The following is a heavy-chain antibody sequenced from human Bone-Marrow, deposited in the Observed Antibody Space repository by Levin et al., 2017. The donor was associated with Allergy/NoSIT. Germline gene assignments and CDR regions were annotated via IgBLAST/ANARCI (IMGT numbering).Heavy chain of an antibody. CDR2: ISPYNGNK. CDR3: ARGAPGATTYYFDF. Sequence: ASVKVSCKASGYTFSSYGVNWVRQAPGQGLEWMGWISPYNGNKNYAQNFQGRVTMTTDTSTRKAYLELRSLRSDDTAVYYCARGAPGATTYYFDFWGQGTLVTVSS. CDR1: GYTFSSYG. V-gene: IGHV1-18*01. D-gene: IGHD1-26*01. J-gene: IGHJ4*02.